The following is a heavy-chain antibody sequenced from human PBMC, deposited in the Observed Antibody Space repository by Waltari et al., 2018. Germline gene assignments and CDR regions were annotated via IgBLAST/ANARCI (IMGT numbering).Heavy chain of an antibody. Sequence: EVQLVESGGDLIQPGGSLRLSCAASGFTVRRNYMSWVRQAPGRGLEWVAILYSGGSTYYGDSVKGRFTISRDSSKTTLYLQLNSLRAEDTAVYYCARDYCDRTSCSVAWGQGTLVTVSS. J-gene: IGHJ5*02. CDR2: LYSGGST. D-gene: IGHD2-2*01. CDR1: GFTVRRNY. V-gene: IGHV3-53*01. CDR3: ARDYCDRTSCSVA.